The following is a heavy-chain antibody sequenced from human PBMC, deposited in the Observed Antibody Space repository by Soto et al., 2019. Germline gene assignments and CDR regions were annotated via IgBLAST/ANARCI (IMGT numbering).Heavy chain of an antibody. CDR1: GGSISSGGYS. CDR2: IYHSGST. V-gene: IGHV4-30-2*01. Sequence: PSETLSLTCAVSGGSISSGGYSWSWIRQPPGKGLEWIGYIYHSGSTYYNPSLKSRVTISVDRSKNQFSLKLSSVTAADTAVYYCARVYHYDSSGYLIHPKYYFAYSGQGTLVPVSS. CDR3: ARVYHYDSSGYLIHPKYYFAY. J-gene: IGHJ4*02. D-gene: IGHD3-22*01.